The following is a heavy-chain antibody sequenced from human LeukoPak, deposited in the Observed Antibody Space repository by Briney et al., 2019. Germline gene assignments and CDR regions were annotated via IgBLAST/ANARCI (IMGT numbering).Heavy chain of an antibody. J-gene: IGHJ5*02. CDR1: GGSISSSSYY. D-gene: IGHD1-1*01. V-gene: IGHV4-39*07. CDR2: IYYSGST. CDR3: AREGGTS. Sequence: TSETLSLTCTVSGGSISSSSYYWGWIRQPPGKGLEWIGTIYYSGSTYYNPSLKSRVTISVDSSKNQFSLRLSSVTAADTAVYYCAREGGTSWGQGTLVTVSS.